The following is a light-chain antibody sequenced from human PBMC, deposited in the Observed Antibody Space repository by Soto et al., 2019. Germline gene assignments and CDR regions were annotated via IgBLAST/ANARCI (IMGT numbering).Light chain of an antibody. CDR3: SSYTSSSTVI. CDR2: DVS. J-gene: IGLJ2*01. CDR1: SSDVGAYYY. V-gene: IGLV2-14*01. Sequence: QSALTQPASVSGPLGQSITISCAGSSSDVGAYYYVSWYQKHPGKAPKLLIYDVSNRPSGVSIRFSGSKSGDTASLTISGLQAEDEADYYCSSYTSSSTVIFGGGTKLTVL.